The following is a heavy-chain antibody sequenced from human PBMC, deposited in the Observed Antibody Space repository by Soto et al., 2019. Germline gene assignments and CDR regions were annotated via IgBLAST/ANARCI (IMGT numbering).Heavy chain of an antibody. Sequence: PSETLSLTCTISGGSISVYYWSWVRQPPGHELEWIGYIYASGSPYYNPPLRSRVTISADTSKNQISLKLPSPTAADTAVYYCSRGVGSSPPRYWGRGTLVTVSS. CDR3: SRGVGSSPPRY. CDR2: IYASGSP. J-gene: IGHJ4*02. V-gene: IGHV4-59*01. D-gene: IGHD1-26*01. CDR1: GGSISVYY.